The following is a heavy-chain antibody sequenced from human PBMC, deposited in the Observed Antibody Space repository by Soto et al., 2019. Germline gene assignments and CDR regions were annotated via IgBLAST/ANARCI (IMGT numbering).Heavy chain of an antibody. CDR3: ARFSSSVYPNLLSFDY. Sequence: QVTLKASGPVLVKPTETLTLTCTVSGFSISNARMGVSWIRQPPGKALAWLAHIFSNDENSYSTSLKSRLTISEYTSKSQVVLTMTNIAPVDTATDYCARFSSSVYPNLLSFDYGCQGTLVTVSS. CDR2: IFSNDEN. V-gene: IGHV2-26*01. J-gene: IGHJ4*02. D-gene: IGHD6-13*01. CDR1: GFSISNARMG.